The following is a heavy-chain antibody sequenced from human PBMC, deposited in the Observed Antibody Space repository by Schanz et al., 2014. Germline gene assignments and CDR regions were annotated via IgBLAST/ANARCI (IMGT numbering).Heavy chain of an antibody. Sequence: EVQLVESGGGLVQPGESLRLSCAASGFSFSNYWMSWVRQAPGRGLEWVSGITRQGTTYYADFVKGRFSISRDLSSNTLYLQMNSLRADDSAIYYCAKDHPSSGWPAFDVWGQGTQVTVSS. CDR3: AKDHPSSGWPAFDV. CDR1: GFSFSNYW. D-gene: IGHD6-19*01. J-gene: IGHJ4*02. V-gene: IGHV3-23*04. CDR2: ITRQGTT.